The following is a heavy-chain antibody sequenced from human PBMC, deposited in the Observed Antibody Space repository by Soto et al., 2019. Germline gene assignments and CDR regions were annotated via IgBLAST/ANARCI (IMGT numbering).Heavy chain of an antibody. V-gene: IGHV3-30*18. J-gene: IGHJ4*02. CDR2: ISYDGSNK. CDR1: GFTFSSYC. CDR3: AKNRTGEYYDFWGGPGALDY. Sequence: GGSLRLSCAASGFTFSSYCMHWVRQAPGKGLEWVAVISYDGSNKYYADSVKGRFTISRDNSKNTLYLQMNSLRAEDTAVYYCAKNRTGEYYDFWGGPGALDYWGQGTLVTVSS. D-gene: IGHD3-3*01.